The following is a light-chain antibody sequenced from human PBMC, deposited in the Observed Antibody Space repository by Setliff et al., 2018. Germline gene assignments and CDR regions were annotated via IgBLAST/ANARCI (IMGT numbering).Light chain of an antibody. CDR3: GTWDSSLSAWV. CDR1: SSNIGNNY. J-gene: IGLJ3*02. V-gene: IGLV1-51*01. Sequence: QSALTQPPSVSAAPGQKVTISCSGSSSNIGNNYVSWYQQLPGTAPKLLICDNNKRPSGIPDRFSGSKSGTSATLGITGLQTGDEADYYCGTWDSSLSAWVFGGGT. CDR2: DNN.